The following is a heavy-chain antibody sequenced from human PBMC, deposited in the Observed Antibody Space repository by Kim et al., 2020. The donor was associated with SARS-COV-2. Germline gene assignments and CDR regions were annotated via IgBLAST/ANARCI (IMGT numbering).Heavy chain of an antibody. V-gene: IGHV3-23*01. D-gene: IGHD2-21*01. CDR2: ITSGAST. J-gene: IGHJ2*01. Sequence: GGSLRLSCAASAFTFSSYGMNWVRQAPGKGLEWVSTITSGASTYYADSVKGRFTISRDNSKNTLYLQMNSLRAEDTAVYYCAKEGQVNRWHFDLWGGGTL. CDR1: AFTFSSYG. CDR3: AKEGQVNRWHFDL.